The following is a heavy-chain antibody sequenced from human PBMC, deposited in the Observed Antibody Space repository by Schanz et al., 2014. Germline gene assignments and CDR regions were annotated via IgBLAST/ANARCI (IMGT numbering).Heavy chain of an antibody. Sequence: VQLVESGGGVVQPGRSLRLSCAASGFTFSGFCMTWVRQAPGKGLVWVARINSVGSNTDYADSVTGRFTISRDNAKNTLYLQMITLRAEDTAVYYCARKMKVGVYGGKGHDSLDIWGQGTMVTVSS. V-gene: IGHV3-74*02. CDR3: ARKMKVGVYGGKGHDSLDI. CDR2: INSVGSNT. J-gene: IGHJ3*02. D-gene: IGHD3-22*01. CDR1: GFTFSGFC.